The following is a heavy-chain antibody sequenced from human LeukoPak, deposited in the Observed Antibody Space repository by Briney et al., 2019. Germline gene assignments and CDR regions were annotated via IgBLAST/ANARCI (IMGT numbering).Heavy chain of an antibody. D-gene: IGHD1/OR15-1a*01. Sequence: GGSLRLSCAGSGFTFRSYGMSGVGQAPGKGREGVSGISGRGGTTYYADSVKGGFTISRDNSKIRLYVQMNSLRDEDTAVYYCAKVRANRFASFDYWGQGTLVTVSS. V-gene: IGHV3-23*01. CDR3: AKVRANRFASFDY. J-gene: IGHJ4*02. CDR2: ISGRGGTT. CDR1: GFTFRSYG.